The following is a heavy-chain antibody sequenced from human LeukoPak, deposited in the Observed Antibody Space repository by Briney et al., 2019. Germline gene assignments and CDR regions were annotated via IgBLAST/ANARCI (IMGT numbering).Heavy chain of an antibody. J-gene: IGHJ4*02. Sequence: SETLSLTCTVSGGSISSYYWSWIRQPPGKGLEWIGYIYYSGSAYYNPSLKSRVTISIDTSKNQFSLRLSSVTAADTAVYYCARVRSWNDFDYWGQGTLVTVSS. V-gene: IGHV4-59*01. CDR1: GGSISSYY. CDR3: ARVRSWNDFDY. D-gene: IGHD1-1*01. CDR2: IYYSGSA.